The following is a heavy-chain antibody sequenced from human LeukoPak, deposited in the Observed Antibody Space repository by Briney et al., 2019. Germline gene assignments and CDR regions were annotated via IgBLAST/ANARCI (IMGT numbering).Heavy chain of an antibody. Sequence: AETLTLSCTVSGGTISSYCRSWIRQPPGKGLEWIGYIYYSGSTNYNPSLKSRVTISVDTSKNQFSLKLSSVTAADTAVYYCARFGPSYFDYWGQVILVTVSS. CDR3: ARFGPSYFDY. CDR2: IYYSGST. J-gene: IGHJ4*02. CDR1: GGTISSYC. V-gene: IGHV4-59*01. D-gene: IGHD3-10*01.